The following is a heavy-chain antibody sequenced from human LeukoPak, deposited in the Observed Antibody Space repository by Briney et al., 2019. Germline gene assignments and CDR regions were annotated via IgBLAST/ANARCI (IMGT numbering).Heavy chain of an antibody. CDR3: ARACGGDCYGAFDI. Sequence: GASVKVSCKASGGTFSSYAISWVRQAPGQGLEWMGWISTYNGNTNFAQKFQGRVTVTTDTSTSTAYMELRSLRSDDTAVYYCARACGGDCYGAFDIWGQGTMVTVSS. J-gene: IGHJ3*02. CDR1: GGTFSSYA. CDR2: ISTYNGNT. D-gene: IGHD2-21*02. V-gene: IGHV1-18*01.